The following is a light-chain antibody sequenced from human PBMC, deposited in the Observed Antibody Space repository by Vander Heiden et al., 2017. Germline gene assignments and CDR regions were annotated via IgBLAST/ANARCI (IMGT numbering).Light chain of an antibody. CDR2: EVN. J-gene: IGLJ2*01. CDR1: SDDVGAYEY. CDR3: SSRAASNTLT. V-gene: IGLV2-8*01. Sequence: QSALTHPPSASGPPGHSVTIPCTGTSDDVGAYEYVSWYQKYPGKAPRLIIYEVNKRPSGVPDRFSGSKSGNTASLTVSRLQAEDDADYYCSSRAASNTLTFGGGTKLTVL.